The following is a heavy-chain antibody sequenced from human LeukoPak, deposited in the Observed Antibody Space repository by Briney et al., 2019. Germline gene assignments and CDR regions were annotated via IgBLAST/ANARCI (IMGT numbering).Heavy chain of an antibody. Sequence: GGSLRLSCAASGFIFSSYAMHWVRQAPGKGLEWVAVISYDGSNKYYADSVKGRFTISRDNSKNTLYLQMNSLRAEDTAVYYCAREGYDSSGYYYAWGQGTLVTVSS. D-gene: IGHD3-22*01. CDR3: AREGYDSSGYYYA. V-gene: IGHV3-30*04. J-gene: IGHJ5*02. CDR1: GFIFSSYA. CDR2: ISYDGSNK.